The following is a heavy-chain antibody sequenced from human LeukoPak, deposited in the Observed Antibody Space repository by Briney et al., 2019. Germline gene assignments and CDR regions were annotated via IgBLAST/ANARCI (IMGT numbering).Heavy chain of an antibody. CDR3: ARDSRQWLDNIDY. V-gene: IGHV1-2*02. CDR1: GGTFSSYA. Sequence: ASVKVSCKASGGTFSSYAISWVRQAPGQGLEWMGWINPNSGGTNYAQKFQGRVTMTRDTSISTAYMELSRLRSDDTAVYYCARDSRQWLDNIDYWGQGTLVTVSS. D-gene: IGHD6-19*01. J-gene: IGHJ4*02. CDR2: INPNSGGT.